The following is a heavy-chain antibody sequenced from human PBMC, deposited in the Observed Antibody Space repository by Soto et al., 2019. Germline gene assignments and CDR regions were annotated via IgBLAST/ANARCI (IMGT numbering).Heavy chain of an antibody. J-gene: IGHJ4*02. CDR1: GGTFSSYP. D-gene: IGHD3-22*01. V-gene: IGHV1-69*05. Sequence: ASVKVSCKASGGTFSSYPITWVRQAPGQGLEWMGGTFPIFDRGNYAQKFQGRLTITTDKSTNTAYMELSSLRSEDTAVYYCARRNTSGYLRYFDSWGQGTPVTVSS. CDR3: ARRNTSGYLRYFDS. CDR2: TFPIFDRG.